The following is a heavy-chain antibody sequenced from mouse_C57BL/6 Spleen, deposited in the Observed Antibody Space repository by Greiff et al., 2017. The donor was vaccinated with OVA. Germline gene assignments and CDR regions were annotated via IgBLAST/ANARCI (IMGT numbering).Heavy chain of an antibody. D-gene: IGHD1-1*01. CDR2: INPSNGGT. J-gene: IGHJ2*01. CDR3: ARGYYGSSGWDD. Sequence: QVQLQQSGTELVKPGASVKLSCKASGYTFTSYWMHWVKQRPGQGLEWIGNINPSNGGTNYNEKFKSKATLTVDKSSSTAYMQLSSLTSEDSAVYDCARGYYGSSGWDDWGKGTTLTVSS. V-gene: IGHV1-53*01. CDR1: GYTFTSYW.